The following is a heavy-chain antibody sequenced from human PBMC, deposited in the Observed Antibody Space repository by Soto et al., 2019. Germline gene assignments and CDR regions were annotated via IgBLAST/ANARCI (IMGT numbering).Heavy chain of an antibody. CDR2: ISATGGGT. J-gene: IGHJ4*02. CDR1: GFKFSNYA. CDR3: AKDRRAGGNSAFYFDF. Sequence: EVQMLASGGGLGQPGGSLRLSCAASGFKFSNYAMSWVRQAPGKGLDWVSLISATGGGTYYADSVKGRFTISRDNSHNTLYLQVHSLTAEDTAVYYCAKDRRAGGNSAFYFDFWGQGAQVTVSS. D-gene: IGHD3-16*01. V-gene: IGHV3-23*01.